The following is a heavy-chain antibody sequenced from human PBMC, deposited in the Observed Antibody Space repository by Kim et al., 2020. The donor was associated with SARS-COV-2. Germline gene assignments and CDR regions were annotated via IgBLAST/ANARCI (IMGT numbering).Heavy chain of an antibody. Sequence: ESVKGRFTSSRENSKNTLYLQRNSLRAEDTAVYYCARGEGDYYYYYGMDVWGQGTTVTVSS. D-gene: IGHD2-21*02. V-gene: IGHV3-30*07. J-gene: IGHJ6*02. CDR3: ARGEGDYYYYYGMDV.